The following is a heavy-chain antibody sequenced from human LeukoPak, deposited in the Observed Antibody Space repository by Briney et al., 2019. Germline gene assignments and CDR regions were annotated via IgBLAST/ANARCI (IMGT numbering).Heavy chain of an antibody. J-gene: IGHJ4*02. CDR2: ISAYNGNT. CDR3: ARDIGDTAIDY. V-gene: IGHV1-18*04. D-gene: IGHD5-18*01. Sequence: ASVKVSCKASGYTFTGYYMHWVRQAPGQGLEWMGWISAYNGNTNYAQKLQGRVTMTTDTSTSTAYMELRSLRSDDTAVYYCARDIGDTAIDYWGQGTLVTVSS. CDR1: GYTFTGYY.